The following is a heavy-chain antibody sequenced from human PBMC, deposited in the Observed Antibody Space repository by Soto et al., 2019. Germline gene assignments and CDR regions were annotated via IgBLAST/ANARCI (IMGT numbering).Heavy chain of an antibody. V-gene: IGHV3-30*18. CDR2: ISYDGSNK. CDR3: AKATGMMVAAVVIDY. J-gene: IGHJ4*02. Sequence: QVQLVESGGGVVQPGRSLRLSCAASGFTFSSYGMHWVRQAPGKGLEWVAVISYDGSNKYYADSVKGRFTISRDNSKNTLYLQMNSLRAEDTAVYYCAKATGMMVAAVVIDYWGQGTLVTVSS. CDR1: GFTFSSYG. D-gene: IGHD2-15*01.